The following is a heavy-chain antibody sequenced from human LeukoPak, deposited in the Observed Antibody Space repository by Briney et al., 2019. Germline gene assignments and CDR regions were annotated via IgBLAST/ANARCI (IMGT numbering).Heavy chain of an antibody. CDR3: ARDSLWFGELL. J-gene: IGHJ4*02. CDR1: GFTFSSYW. CDR2: INTDGSTT. V-gene: IGHV3-74*01. Sequence: GGSLTLSCAASGFTFSSYWMHWVRQAPGKGLVWVSRINTDGSTTNYADSVKGRFTISRDNAKNTVYLQMNSLRAEDTAVYYCARDSLWFGELLWGQGTLVTVSS. D-gene: IGHD3-10*01.